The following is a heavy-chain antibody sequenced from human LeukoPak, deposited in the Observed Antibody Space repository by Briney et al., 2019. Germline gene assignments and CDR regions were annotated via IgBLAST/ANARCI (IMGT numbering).Heavy chain of an antibody. CDR1: GYTFIGYY. D-gene: IGHD2-15*01. CDR2: ISAYNGDT. Sequence: ASVKVSCKASGYTFIGYYMHWVRQAPGQGLEWMGWISAYNGDTNYAQKVQGRVTMTTDTSTSTAYMELRSLRSDDTAIYYCARDIVSGPPFDYWGQGTLVTVSS. CDR3: ARDIVSGPPFDY. V-gene: IGHV1-18*04. J-gene: IGHJ4*02.